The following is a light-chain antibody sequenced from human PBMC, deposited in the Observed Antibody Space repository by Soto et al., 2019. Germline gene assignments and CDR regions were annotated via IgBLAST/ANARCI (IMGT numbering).Light chain of an antibody. J-gene: IGKJ1*01. CDR2: DTS. CDR3: QQYGSSPT. Sequence: VLTQSPATLSLSPGERGTLSCRASQSVSSYLAWYQQKPGQAPRLLIYDTSNRATGVPARFSGSGSGTDFTLTISRLEPEDFAVYYCQQYGSSPTFGQGTKVDIK. V-gene: IGKV3-20*01. CDR1: QSVSSY.